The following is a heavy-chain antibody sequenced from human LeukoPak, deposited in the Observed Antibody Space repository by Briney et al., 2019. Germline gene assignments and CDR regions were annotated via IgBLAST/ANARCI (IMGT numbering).Heavy chain of an antibody. CDR2: INPYSGDT. Sequence: ASLKLSCKASGYTFTGYYMHWVRQSPGQGPEWRGWINPYSGDTNYAQNFQGRVTMTTDTSISTAYKEVSRLRSDDTAVYYCARAYYSGSSFDWFDPWGQGTLVTVSS. D-gene: IGHD1-26*01. CDR3: ARAYYSGSSFDWFDP. V-gene: IGHV1-2*02. CDR1: GYTFTGYY. J-gene: IGHJ5*02.